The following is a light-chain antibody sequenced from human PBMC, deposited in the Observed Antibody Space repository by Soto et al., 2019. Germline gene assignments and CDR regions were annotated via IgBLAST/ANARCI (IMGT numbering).Light chain of an antibody. CDR2: GAS. CDR1: QSVSSN. CDR3: QQYNNWPSWT. Sequence: EIVMTQSPATLSVSPGGRATLSCRASQSVSSNLAWYQQKPGQAPGLLIYGASTRATGIPARFSGSGSGTEFTLTISSLQSEDFAVYYCQQYNNWPSWTFGQGTKVDIK. J-gene: IGKJ1*01. V-gene: IGKV3-15*01.